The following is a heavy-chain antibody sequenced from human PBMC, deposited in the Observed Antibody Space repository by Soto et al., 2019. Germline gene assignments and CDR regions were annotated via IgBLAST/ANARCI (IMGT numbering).Heavy chain of an antibody. CDR1: GASITSYY. CDR2: IHYSGST. V-gene: IGHV4-59*12. Sequence: QGQLQESGPGLVRPSETLSLTCTVSGASITSYYWSWIRQSSGKGLEWIGYIHYSGSTNYNPSLERRVAMSIDTSESQFSLRLRSVTAADTAVYYCARLDSYYALGAWGKGTAVSVSS. J-gene: IGHJ6*04. CDR3: ARLDSYYALGA.